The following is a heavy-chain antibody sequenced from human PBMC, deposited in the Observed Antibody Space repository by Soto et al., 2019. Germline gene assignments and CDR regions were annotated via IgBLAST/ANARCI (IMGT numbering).Heavy chain of an antibody. J-gene: IGHJ6*02. Sequence: QVQLVQSGAEVKKPGSSVKVSCKASGGTFSSYAISWVRQAPGQGLEWMGGIIPIFGTANYAQKFQGRVTITADESTSTAYMELSSLRSEDTAVYYCARGPQAATPRSYYYYYGMDVWGQGTTVTVSS. V-gene: IGHV1-69*01. CDR1: GGTFSSYA. CDR3: ARGPQAATPRSYYYYYGMDV. CDR2: IIPIFGTA. D-gene: IGHD2-15*01.